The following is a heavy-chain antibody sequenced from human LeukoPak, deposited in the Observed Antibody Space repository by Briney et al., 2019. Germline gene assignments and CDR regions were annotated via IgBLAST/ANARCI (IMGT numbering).Heavy chain of an antibody. CDR2: ISGSGVST. CDR1: GFTFSNYA. J-gene: IGHJ4*02. CDR3: VKDRD. Sequence: GGSLRLSCAASGFTFSNYAMTWVRQAPGKGLEWVSSISGSGVSTYYADSVRGRFTISRDNPKNTLFLQMNTLRAEDTAVYYCVKDRDWGQGTLVTVSS. V-gene: IGHV3-23*01.